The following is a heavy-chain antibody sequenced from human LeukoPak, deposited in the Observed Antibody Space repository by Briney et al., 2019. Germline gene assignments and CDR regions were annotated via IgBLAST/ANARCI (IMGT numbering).Heavy chain of an antibody. CDR1: GFTFSSYA. V-gene: IGHV3-23*01. CDR3: AKKYSYGVTDCVDY. J-gene: IGHJ4*02. D-gene: IGHD5-18*01. Sequence: PGGSLRLSCAASGFTFSSYAMSWVRQAPGKGLEWDSAISGSGGSTYYADSVKGRFTISRDNSKNTLYLQMNSLRAEDTAVYYCAKKYSYGVTDCVDYWGQGTLVTVSS. CDR2: ISGSGGST.